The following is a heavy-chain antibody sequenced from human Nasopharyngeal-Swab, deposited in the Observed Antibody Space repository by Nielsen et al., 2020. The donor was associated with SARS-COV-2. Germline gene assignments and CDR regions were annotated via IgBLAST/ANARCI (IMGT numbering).Heavy chain of an antibody. CDR2: ISSSSSYI. CDR3: ARDLSTGYYDFWGGYSNYYYYYGMDV. V-gene: IGHV3-21*05. J-gene: IGHJ6*02. D-gene: IGHD3-3*01. Sequence: WIRQPPGKGLEWVSYISSSSSYIYYADSVKGRFTISRDNAKNSLYLQMNSLRAEDTAVYYCARDLSTGYYDFWGGYSNYYYYYGMDVWGQGTTVTVSS.